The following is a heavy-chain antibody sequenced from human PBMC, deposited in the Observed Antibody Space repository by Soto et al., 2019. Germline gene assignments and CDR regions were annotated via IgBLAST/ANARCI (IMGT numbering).Heavy chain of an antibody. J-gene: IGHJ6*02. CDR1: GYSFISYW. V-gene: IGHV5-51*01. D-gene: IGHD6-13*01. CDR3: ATRVQDPGKYYYGMDV. Sequence: GESLKISCKGSGYSFISYWIGWVRQMPGKGLEWMGIIYPGDSDSRYSPSFQGQVTISADKSISTAYLQWSSLKASDTAMYYCATRVQDPGKYYYGMDVWGQGTTVTVSS. CDR2: IYPGDSDS.